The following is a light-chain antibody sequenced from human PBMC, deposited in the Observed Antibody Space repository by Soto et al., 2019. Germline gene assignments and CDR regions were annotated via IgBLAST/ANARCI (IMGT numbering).Light chain of an antibody. CDR2: DVS. Sequence: QSALTQPASVSGSPGQSITISCTGINSDVGGYNYVSWYQQHPDKAPKLMIYDVSNRRSGVSNRFSGSKSGTTASLTISGLQAEDEADYYCYSYTSSSTVLFGGGTKLTVL. J-gene: IGLJ2*01. CDR3: YSYTSSSTVL. V-gene: IGLV2-14*01. CDR1: NSDVGGYNY.